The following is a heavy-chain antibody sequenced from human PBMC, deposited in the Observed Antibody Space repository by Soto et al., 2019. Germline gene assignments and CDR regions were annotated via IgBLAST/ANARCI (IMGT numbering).Heavy chain of an antibody. J-gene: IGHJ4*02. CDR2: IYYSGST. CDR3: ARLGMDITYYFDY. CDR1: GGSMSSYY. Sequence: QVQLQESGPGLVKPSETLSLTCTVSGGSMSSYYWSWIRQPSGKGLEWVGSIYYSGSTNYNPYLDSRVTILVAASNNHFYLKLSSFTAAYTAEYYCARLGMDITYYFDYWSQGTGVTVS. D-gene: IGHD5-12*01. V-gene: IGHV4-59*08.